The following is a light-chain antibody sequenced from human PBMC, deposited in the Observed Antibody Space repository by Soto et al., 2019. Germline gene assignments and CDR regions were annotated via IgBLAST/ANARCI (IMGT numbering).Light chain of an antibody. CDR1: QVISSW. V-gene: IGKV1-12*01. Sequence: IQMTQSPSSVSASVGDSVTITCRASQVISSWLAWYQVKPGKAPKLLIYGASNRESGVPSRFSASESGTLFTLTINSLQPEDFATYYCQQASSFLLTFGGGTTVEI. J-gene: IGKJ4*01. CDR3: QQASSFLLT. CDR2: GAS.